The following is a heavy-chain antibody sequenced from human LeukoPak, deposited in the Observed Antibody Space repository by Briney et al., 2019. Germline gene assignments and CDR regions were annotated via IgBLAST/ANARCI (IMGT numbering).Heavy chain of an antibody. CDR1: GFTFDDYA. V-gene: IGHV3-9*01. CDR3: AKGITPTGGGYYFDY. Sequence: GGSLRLSCAASGFTFDDYAMHWVRQAPGKGLEWVSGISWNSGSIGYADSVEGRFTISRDNAKDSLYLQMNSLRAEDTALYYCAKGITPTGGGYYFDYWGQGTLVTVSS. D-gene: IGHD1-14*01. CDR2: ISWNSGSI. J-gene: IGHJ4*02.